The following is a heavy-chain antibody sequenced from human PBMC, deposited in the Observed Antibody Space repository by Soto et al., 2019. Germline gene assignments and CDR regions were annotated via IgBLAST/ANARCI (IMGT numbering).Heavy chain of an antibody. CDR3: SRAQRCGWFDY. CDR1: GFTFSNHG. J-gene: IGHJ4*02. Sequence: QEQPVETGGGVVQPGRSLRLSCAASGFTFSNHGVHWVRQAPGKGGEWVAVIWYYGRKQYYADSLKGRLTISSDNSKSTLSLPMNSLRAEDTAVYDCSRAQRCGWFDYWGQGTLVTVSS. V-gene: IGHV3-33*01. CDR2: IWYYGRKQ. D-gene: IGHD6-19*01.